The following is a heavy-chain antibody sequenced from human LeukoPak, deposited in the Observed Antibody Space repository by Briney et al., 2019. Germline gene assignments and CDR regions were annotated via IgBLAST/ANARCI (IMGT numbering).Heavy chain of an antibody. J-gene: IGHJ6*02. CDR3: ATFFAGIAVSYYYYYYGMDV. V-gene: IGHV1-69*04. Sequence: SVKVSCKASGGTFSSYAISWVRQAPGQGLEWMGRIIPILGIANYAQKFQGRVTITADKSTSTAYMELSSLRSEDTAVYYCATFFAGIAVSYYYYYYGMDVWGQGTTVTVSS. CDR1: GGTFSSYA. D-gene: IGHD6-19*01. CDR2: IIPILGIA.